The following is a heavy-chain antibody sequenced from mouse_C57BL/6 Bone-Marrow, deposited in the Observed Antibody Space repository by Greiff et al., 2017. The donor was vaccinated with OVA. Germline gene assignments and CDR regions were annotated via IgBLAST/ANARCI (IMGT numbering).Heavy chain of an antibody. J-gene: IGHJ4*01. CDR2: IYPRSGNT. D-gene: IGHD2-12*01. Sequence: QVQLQQSGAELARPGASVKLSCKASGYTFTSYGISWVKQRTGQGLEWIGEIYPRSGNTYYNEKFKGKATLTADKSSSTAYMELRSLTSEDSAVYFCARRLYSSMDYWGQGTSVTVSS. V-gene: IGHV1-81*01. CDR1: GYTFTSYG. CDR3: ARRLYSSMDY.